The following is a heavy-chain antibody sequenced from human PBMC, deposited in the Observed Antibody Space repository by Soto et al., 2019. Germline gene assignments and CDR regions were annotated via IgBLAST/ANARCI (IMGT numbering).Heavy chain of an antibody. V-gene: IGHV4-34*01. J-gene: IGHJ4*02. CDR1: GGSFSGYY. Sequence: SETLSLTCAVYGGSFSGYYWSLIRQPPGKGLEWIGEINHSGSTNYNPSLKSRVTISVDTSKNQFSLKLSSVTAADTAVYYCARRFRSSSWNYWGQGTLVTVSS. CDR2: INHSGST. D-gene: IGHD6-13*01. CDR3: ARRFRSSSWNY.